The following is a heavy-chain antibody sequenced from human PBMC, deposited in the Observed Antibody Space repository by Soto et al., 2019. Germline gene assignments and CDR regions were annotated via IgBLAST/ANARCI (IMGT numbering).Heavy chain of an antibody. CDR2: ISSSSYHI. Sequence: GGSLSLSCAASGFTLGSYSMNWVRRAPGKGLEWVSYISSSSYHIYYADSVKGRLTISRDNPENSLYLQMNSLRADDTAIYYCARDLAVAGTGEPVEFEFWGQGTLVTVSS. J-gene: IGHJ3*01. D-gene: IGHD6-19*01. CDR3: ARDLAVAGTGEPVEFEF. V-gene: IGHV3-21*01. CDR1: GFTLGSYS.